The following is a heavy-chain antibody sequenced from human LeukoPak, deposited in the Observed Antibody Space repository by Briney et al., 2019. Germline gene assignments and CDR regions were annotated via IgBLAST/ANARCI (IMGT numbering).Heavy chain of an antibody. CDR2: MYYDGRNK. CDR1: GFTFSSYD. Sequence: GGSLRLSCAASGFTFSSYDMHWVRQVPGKGLEWVAVMYYDGRNKYYADSVKGRFTISRDNSRNTLYLQINSLRAEDSAVFYCARKVLVPAATGADAFDVWGRGTMVIVSS. CDR3: ARKVLVPAATGADAFDV. D-gene: IGHD2-2*01. J-gene: IGHJ3*01. V-gene: IGHV3-33*01.